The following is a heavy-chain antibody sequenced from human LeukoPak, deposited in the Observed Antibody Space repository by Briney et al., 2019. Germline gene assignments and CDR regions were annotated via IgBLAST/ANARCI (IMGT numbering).Heavy chain of an antibody. CDR3: ARDESADSYTSGSYYVFWGNLPDV. V-gene: IGHV4-59*11. Sequence: SETLSLTCTVSGGSISSHYWSWIRQPPGKGLEWIGYIYYSGSTNYNPSLKSRVTISVDTSKNQFSLKLSSVTAADTAVYYCARDESADSYTSGSYYVFWGNLPDVWGQGTTVTVSS. CDR1: GGSISSHY. D-gene: IGHD3-10*01. CDR2: IYYSGST. J-gene: IGHJ6*02.